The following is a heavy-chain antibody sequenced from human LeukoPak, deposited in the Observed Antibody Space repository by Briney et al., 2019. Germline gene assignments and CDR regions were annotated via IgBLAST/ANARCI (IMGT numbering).Heavy chain of an antibody. CDR2: INHSGST. CDR3: ARLGFWGYSYVNWFDP. D-gene: IGHD5-18*01. Sequence: SETLSLTCAVYGGSFSGYYWSWIRQPPGKGLEWIGEINHSGSTNYNPSLKSRVTISVDTSKNQFSLKLSSVTAADTAVYYCARLGFWGYSYVNWFDPWGQGTLVTVSS. CDR1: GGSFSGYY. J-gene: IGHJ5*02. V-gene: IGHV4-34*01.